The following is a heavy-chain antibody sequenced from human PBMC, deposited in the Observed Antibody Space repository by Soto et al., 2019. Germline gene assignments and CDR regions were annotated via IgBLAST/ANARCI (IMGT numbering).Heavy chain of an antibody. CDR3: VHSGRLGHPSGGNYYFGAS. D-gene: IGHD2-21*02. Sequence: QLTLRDSGPTLVKPTQTLTLTCTFSGFSLSTSGLGVGWIRQSPGKALEWLALIFWDDDKRHSPYPKRRVTTPKDTSRNQVALTMANMDTVETATYYCVHSGRLGHPSGGNYYFGASWGQGTLVTVSS. CDR2: IFWDDDK. CDR1: GFSLSTSGLG. V-gene: IGHV2-5*02. J-gene: IGHJ5*02.